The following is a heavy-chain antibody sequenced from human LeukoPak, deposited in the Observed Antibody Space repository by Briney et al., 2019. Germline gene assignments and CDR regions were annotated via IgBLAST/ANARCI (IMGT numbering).Heavy chain of an antibody. V-gene: IGHV3-7*04. J-gene: IGHJ4*02. D-gene: IGHD2-15*01. CDR3: ARGDKFSGDY. CDR1: GFTFSTYW. CDR2: IQQDGNEN. Sequence: GGSLRLSCAASGFTFSTYWMSWVRQAPGKGLEWVANIQQDGNENYYVDSVKGRFTTSRDNAKNSLYLQMNSLRAEDTAVYYCARGDKFSGDYWGQGTLVTVSS.